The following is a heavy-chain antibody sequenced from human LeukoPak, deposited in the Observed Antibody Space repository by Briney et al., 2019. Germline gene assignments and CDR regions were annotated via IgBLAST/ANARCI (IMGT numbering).Heavy chain of an antibody. CDR1: GGTFSSYA. CDR2: IIPILGIA. CDR3: ARDEYSGYDFARFDY. V-gene: IGHV1-69*04. Sequence: GASVKVSCKASGGTFSSYAISWVRQAPGQGLEWMGRIIPILGIANYAQKFQGRVTITADKSTGTAYMELSSLRSEDTAVYYCARDEYSGYDFARFDYWGQGTLVTVSS. D-gene: IGHD5-12*01. J-gene: IGHJ4*02.